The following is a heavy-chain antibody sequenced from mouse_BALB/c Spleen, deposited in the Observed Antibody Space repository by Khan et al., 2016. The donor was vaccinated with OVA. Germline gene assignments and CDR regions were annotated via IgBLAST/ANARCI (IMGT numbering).Heavy chain of an antibody. CDR3: ARQPYYHYNIRDY. V-gene: IGHV2-6-1*01. CDR2: MWSDGSA. D-gene: IGHD2-10*01. Sequence: VQLQESGPGLVAPSQSLSITCTISGFSLTNYGVHWVRQPPGKGLEWLVVMWSDGSATYNSALKSRLTISKDNSKSQVFLKMNSLQTDDTAMYFCARQPYYHYNIRDYWGQGTSVTVSS. CDR1: GFSLTNYG. J-gene: IGHJ4*01.